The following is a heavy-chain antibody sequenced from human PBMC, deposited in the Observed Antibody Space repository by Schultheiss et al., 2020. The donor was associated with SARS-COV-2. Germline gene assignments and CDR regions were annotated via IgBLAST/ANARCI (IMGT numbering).Heavy chain of an antibody. CDR1: GFAVSNNY. J-gene: IGHJ4*02. CDR2: FCRGDTS. Sequence: GESLKISCAASGFAVSNNYITWVRQAPGKGLEWVSFFCRGDTSYCADSVKGRFTISRHNSKNALFLQTNSLRPEDTAVYYCAKVGAAQLGTKRTRNDYWGQGTLVTVSS. D-gene: IGHD1-26*01. CDR3: AKVGAAQLGTKRTRNDY. V-gene: IGHV3-53*04.